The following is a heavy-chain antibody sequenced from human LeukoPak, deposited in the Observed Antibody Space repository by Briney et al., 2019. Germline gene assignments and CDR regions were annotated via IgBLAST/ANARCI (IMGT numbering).Heavy chain of an antibody. V-gene: IGHV3-7*01. CDR1: GFTFTTYW. CDR3: ARDYGGSSPFDY. Sequence: GGSLRLSCAASGFTFTTYWMSWVRQAPGKGLERVANIKQDGTEKYYVDSVKGRFAISRDNAKNSLYLQMNSLRAEDTAVYYCARDYGGSSPFDYWGQGTLVTVSS. D-gene: IGHD4-23*01. CDR2: IKQDGTEK. J-gene: IGHJ4*02.